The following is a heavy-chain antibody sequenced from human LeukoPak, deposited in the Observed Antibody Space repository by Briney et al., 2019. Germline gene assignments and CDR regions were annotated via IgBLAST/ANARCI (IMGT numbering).Heavy chain of an antibody. Sequence: ASVKVSCKASGYTFTSYGISWVRQAPGQGLEWMRWIGAYNGNTNYAQKLQGRVTMTTDTSTSTAYTELRSLRSDDTAVYYCARDLRIAVAGPFEYWGQGALVTVSS. J-gene: IGHJ4*02. CDR1: GYTFTSYG. V-gene: IGHV1-18*01. CDR2: IGAYNGNT. CDR3: ARDLRIAVAGPFEY. D-gene: IGHD6-19*01.